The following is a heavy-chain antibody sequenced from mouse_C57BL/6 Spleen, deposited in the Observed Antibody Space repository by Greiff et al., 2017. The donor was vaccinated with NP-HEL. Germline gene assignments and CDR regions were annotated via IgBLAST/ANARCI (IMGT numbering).Heavy chain of an antibody. Sequence: VQLKESGPELVKPGDSVKISCKASGYSFTGYFMNWVMQSHGKSLEWIGRINPYNGDTFYNQKFKGKATLTVDKSSSTAHMELRSLTSEDSAVYYCARKGNYYGSSYDDYWGQGTTLTVSS. J-gene: IGHJ2*01. D-gene: IGHD1-1*01. CDR2: INPYNGDT. CDR1: GYSFTGYF. V-gene: IGHV1-20*01. CDR3: ARKGNYYGSSYDDY.